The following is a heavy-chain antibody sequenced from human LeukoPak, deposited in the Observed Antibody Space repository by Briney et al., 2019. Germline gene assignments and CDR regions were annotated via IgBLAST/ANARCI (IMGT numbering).Heavy chain of an antibody. CDR1: GFTFDDYA. J-gene: IGHJ4*02. D-gene: IGHD6-19*01. Sequence: GGSLRLSCAASGFTFDDYAMHWVRPAPGKGLEWVSLISGDGGSTYYADSVKGRFTISRDNSKNSLYLQMSNLRTEDTALYYCVRDTGSGWDFDYWGQGTLVTVSS. CDR2: ISGDGGST. V-gene: IGHV3-43*02. CDR3: VRDTGSGWDFDY.